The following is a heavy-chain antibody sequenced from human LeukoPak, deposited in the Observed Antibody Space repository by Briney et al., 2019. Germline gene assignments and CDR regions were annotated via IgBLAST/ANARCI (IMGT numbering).Heavy chain of an antibody. Sequence: GGSLRLSCAASGFTFSNYAMSWVRQAPGKGLEWVSAISGSGGITDYADSVKGRFTISRDNSKNTLYLQMNSLRAEDTALYYCAKDGLRFLEWFDPWGQGTLVTVSS. V-gene: IGHV3-23*01. CDR3: AKDGLRFLEWFDP. J-gene: IGHJ5*02. D-gene: IGHD3-3*01. CDR2: ISGSGGIT. CDR1: GFTFSNYA.